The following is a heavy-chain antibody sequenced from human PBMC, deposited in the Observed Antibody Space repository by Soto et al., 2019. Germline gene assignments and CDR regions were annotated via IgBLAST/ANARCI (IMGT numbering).Heavy chain of an antibody. CDR3: ARDRGYYDILTGYYKSPHGMDV. J-gene: IGHJ6*02. D-gene: IGHD3-9*01. Sequence: GGSLRLSCAASGFTFSSYWMHWVRQAPGKGLVWVSRINSDGSSTSYADSVKGRFTISRDNAKNTLYLQMSSLRAEDTAVYYCARDRGYYDILTGYYKSPHGMDVWGQGTTVTVSS. V-gene: IGHV3-74*01. CDR2: INSDGSST. CDR1: GFTFSSYW.